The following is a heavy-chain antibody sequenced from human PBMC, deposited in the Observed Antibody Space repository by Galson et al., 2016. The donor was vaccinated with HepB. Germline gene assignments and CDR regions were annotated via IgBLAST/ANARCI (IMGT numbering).Heavy chain of an antibody. J-gene: IGHJ5*02. CDR3: ARAYLASGSGIYDWFAP. V-gene: IGHV1-3*01. D-gene: IGHD3-10*01. CDR1: GYIFTNYA. Sequence: SVKVSCKASGYIFTNYAIHWVRQAPGQRPESMGWINAGNNNIKYSQKFQGRVTFTRDTSASTTYMELSSLRSEDTAVYYCARAYLASGSGIYDWFAPWGQGTLVTVSS. CDR2: INAGNNNI.